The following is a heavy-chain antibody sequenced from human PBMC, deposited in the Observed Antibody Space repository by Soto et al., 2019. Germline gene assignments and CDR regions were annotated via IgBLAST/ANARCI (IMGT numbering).Heavy chain of an antibody. Sequence: QVLLVQSGAEVKKPGSSVKVSCKASGGTFSDYAISWVRQAPGHGLEWMGGIVPIFGTGNHAQKFQGRVTVTADESTSTAYMELSSLRSEDPAVYYCARVLVGATYFDYWGQGTLVTVSS. D-gene: IGHD1-26*01. CDR3: ARVLVGATYFDY. V-gene: IGHV1-69*01. CDR2: IVPIFGTG. J-gene: IGHJ4*02. CDR1: GGTFSDYA.